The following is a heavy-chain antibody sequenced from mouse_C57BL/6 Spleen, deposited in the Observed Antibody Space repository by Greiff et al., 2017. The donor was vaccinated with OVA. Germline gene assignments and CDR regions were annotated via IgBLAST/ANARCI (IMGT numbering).Heavy chain of an antibody. D-gene: IGHD1-1*01. Sequence: QVHVKQPGAELVRPGSSVKLSCKASGYTFTSYWMDWVKQRPGQGLEWIGNIYPSDSETHYNQKFKDKATLTVDKSSSTAYMQLSSLTSEDSAVYYGARQGDYGSRDWYFDVWGTGTTVTVSS. CDR3: ARQGDYGSRDWYFDV. CDR1: GYTFTSYW. V-gene: IGHV1-61*01. CDR2: IYPSDSET. J-gene: IGHJ1*03.